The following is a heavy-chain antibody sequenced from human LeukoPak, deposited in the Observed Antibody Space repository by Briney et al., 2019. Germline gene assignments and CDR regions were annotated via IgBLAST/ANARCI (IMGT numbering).Heavy chain of an antibody. CDR2: ISGSGGST. Sequence: GGSLRLSCAASGFTFSSYAMSWVRQAPGKGLEWVSAISGSGGSTYYADSVKGRFTISRDNSKNTLYLQMNSLRAEDTAVYYCAKRLFVRYYYDSSVYYYNYGGRGPLVTVPS. V-gene: IGHV3-23*01. J-gene: IGHJ4*02. CDR3: AKRLFVRYYYDSSVYYYNY. D-gene: IGHD3-22*01. CDR1: GFTFSSYA.